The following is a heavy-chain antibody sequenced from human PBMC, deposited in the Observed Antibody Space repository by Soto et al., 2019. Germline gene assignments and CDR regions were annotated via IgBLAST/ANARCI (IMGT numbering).Heavy chain of an antibody. Sequence: QIQLVESGGGVVQPGGSLRLSCAASGFTFSNSIMHWVRHAPGKGLEWVALASFDQTYKSYTQSVKGRFTISRDDSRNALFLQMNSLRPDDTAIYYCARELRPSPFDYWGQGPLVTVSS. CDR1: GFTFSNSI. CDR3: ARELRPSPFDY. J-gene: IGHJ4*02. V-gene: IGHV3-30-3*01. CDR2: ASFDQTYK.